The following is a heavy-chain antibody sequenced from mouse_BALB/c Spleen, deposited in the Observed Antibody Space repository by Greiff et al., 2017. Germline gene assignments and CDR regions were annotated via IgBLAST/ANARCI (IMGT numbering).Heavy chain of an antibody. D-gene: IGHD2-13*01. J-gene: IGHJ4*01. V-gene: IGHV2-2*02. CDR1: GFSLTSYG. CDR2: IWSGGST. CDR3: ARKGTRLLFYAMDY. Sequence: VMLVESGPGLVQPSQSLSITCTVSGFSLTSYGVHWVRQSPGKGLEWLGVIWSGGSTDYNAAFISRLSISKDNSKSQVFFKMNSLQANDTAIYYCARKGTRLLFYAMDYWGQGTSVTVSS.